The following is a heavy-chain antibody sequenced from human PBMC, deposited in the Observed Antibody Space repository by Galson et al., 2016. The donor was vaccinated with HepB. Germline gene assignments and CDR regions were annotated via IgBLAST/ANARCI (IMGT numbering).Heavy chain of an antibody. CDR1: GFTVSSTF. V-gene: IGHV3-53*01. J-gene: IGHJ5*02. D-gene: IGHD6-19*01. CDR2: IYSGDCS. CDR3: ARGKAVTGSYTLDP. Sequence: SLRLSCAASGFTVSSTFMTWVRQAPGKGLEWVSVIYSGDCSNYAESVKGRFTISRDNSKKPLYFQMNSLRVEEKAVYYCARGKAVTGSYTLDPWGQGTLVTVSS.